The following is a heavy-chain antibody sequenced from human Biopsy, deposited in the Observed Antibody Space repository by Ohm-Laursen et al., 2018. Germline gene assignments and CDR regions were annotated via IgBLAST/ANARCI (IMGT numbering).Heavy chain of an antibody. Sequence: ASVKVSCKVSGYKFTSYGMSWGRQAPGQGFEWMGRISGYNGNTNYAQKFQGRIPMTIDAATSTGYMDLRSLKSDDTAVYYCARIAAAGWDDYWGQGTLVTVSS. V-gene: IGHV1-18*01. CDR2: ISGYNGNT. J-gene: IGHJ4*02. CDR3: ARIAAAGWDDY. D-gene: IGHD6-25*01. CDR1: GYKFTSYG.